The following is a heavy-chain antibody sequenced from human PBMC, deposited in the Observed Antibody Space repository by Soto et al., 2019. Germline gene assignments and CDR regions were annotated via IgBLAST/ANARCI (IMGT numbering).Heavy chain of an antibody. J-gene: IGHJ4*02. CDR2: SSEYKGNT. D-gene: IGHD3-10*01. CDR3: ARDRSSSDY. V-gene: IGHV1-18*01. Sequence: QVQLVQSGPELKRPGASVKVSCKASGYTFANYGISWVRQAPGQGLEWMGWSSEYKGNTDNAQKFEGRVTMTSDTSTNTAYMELRSLSSDDTAIYYCARDRSSSDYWGQGTLVIVSS. CDR1: GYTFANYG.